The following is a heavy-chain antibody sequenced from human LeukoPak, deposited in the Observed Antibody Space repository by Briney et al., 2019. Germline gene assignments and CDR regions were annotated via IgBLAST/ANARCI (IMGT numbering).Heavy chain of an antibody. Sequence: GASVKVSCKASGYTFTSYGISWVRQAPGQGLEWMGWISAYNGNTNYAQKLQGRVTMTTDTSTSTAYMELRSLRSDDTAVYYCARDSLYYYDSSGYHYTPFFDYWGQGTLVTVSS. CDR2: ISAYNGNT. CDR1: GYTFTSYG. CDR3: ARDSLYYYDSSGYHYTPFFDY. V-gene: IGHV1-18*01. D-gene: IGHD3-22*01. J-gene: IGHJ4*02.